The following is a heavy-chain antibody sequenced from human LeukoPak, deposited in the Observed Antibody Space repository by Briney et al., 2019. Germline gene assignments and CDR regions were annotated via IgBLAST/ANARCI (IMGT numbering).Heavy chain of an antibody. J-gene: IGHJ6*03. Sequence: QSGGSLRLSCAASGFTFSSYWMHWVRQATGKGLVWVSRINSDGSSTSYADSVKGRFTISRDNAKNTLYLQMNSLRAEDTAVYYCARDVNDYYYYYYMDVWGKGTTVTVSS. CDR1: GFTFSSYW. CDR3: ARDVNDYYYYYYMDV. CDR2: INSDGSST. V-gene: IGHV3-74*01.